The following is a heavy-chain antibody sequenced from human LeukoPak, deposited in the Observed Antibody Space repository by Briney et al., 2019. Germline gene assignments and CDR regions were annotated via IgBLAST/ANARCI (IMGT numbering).Heavy chain of an antibody. CDR2: ISYDGSNK. CDR1: GFTFSSYG. Sequence: GGSLRLSCAASGFTFSSYGMHWVRQAPGKGLEWVAVISYDGSNKYYADSVKGRFTISRDNSKNTLYLQMNSLRAEDTAVYYCAKEGRRYDSSGYPWDYWGQGTLVTVSS. J-gene: IGHJ4*02. V-gene: IGHV3-30*18. CDR3: AKEGRRYDSSGYPWDY. D-gene: IGHD3-22*01.